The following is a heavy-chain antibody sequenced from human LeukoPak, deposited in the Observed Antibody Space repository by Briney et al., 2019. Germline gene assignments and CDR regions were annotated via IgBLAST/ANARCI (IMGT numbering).Heavy chain of an antibody. CDR3: ARSGGYCSSTSCYAFDI. CDR1: GYTFTGYY. J-gene: IGHJ3*02. Sequence: ASVKVSCKASGYTFTGYYMHWVRQAPGQGLEWMGWINPNSGDTNYAQKFQGRVTMTRDTSISTAYMELSRLRSDDTAVYYCARSGGYCSSTSCYAFDIWGQGTMVTVSS. CDR2: INPNSGDT. D-gene: IGHD2-2*01. V-gene: IGHV1-2*02.